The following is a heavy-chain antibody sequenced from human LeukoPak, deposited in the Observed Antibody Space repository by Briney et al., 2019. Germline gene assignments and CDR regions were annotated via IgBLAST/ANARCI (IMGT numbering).Heavy chain of an antibody. D-gene: IGHD3-22*01. CDR2: ISGYNGDT. Sequence: ASVKVSCKASGYTFNLFGFSWVRQAPGQGLERMGWISGYNGDTKNARKFQGRVTMTTDTSRSTVYMELRSLTSDDTAVYYCARRGNNGYYLSWGQGTLVTVSS. CDR3: ARRGNNGYYLS. J-gene: IGHJ5*02. CDR1: GYTFNLFG. V-gene: IGHV1-18*01.